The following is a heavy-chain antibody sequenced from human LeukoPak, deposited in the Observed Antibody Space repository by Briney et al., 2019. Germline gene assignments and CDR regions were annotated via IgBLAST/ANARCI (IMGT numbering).Heavy chain of an antibody. J-gene: IGHJ6*03. Sequence: PGGSLRLSCAASGFTFSSYGMHWVRQAPGKGLEWVAVISYDGSNKYYADSVKGRFTISRDNSKNTLYLQMNSLRAEDTAVYYCAKVGGYYLGYYYYYMDVWGKGTTVTVSS. CDR3: AKVGGYYLGYYYYYMDV. V-gene: IGHV3-30*19. CDR2: ISYDGSNK. D-gene: IGHD1-26*01. CDR1: GFTFSSYG.